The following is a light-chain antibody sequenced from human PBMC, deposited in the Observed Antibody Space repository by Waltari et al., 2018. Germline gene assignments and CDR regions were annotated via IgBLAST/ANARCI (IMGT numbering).Light chain of an antibody. V-gene: IGLV8-61*01. J-gene: IGLJ3*02. Sequence: QTVVTQEPSFSVSPGGTVTLTCGLSFGSVSTSYFPSWYHQTPGQAPRPLIYSTNTRSSGVPDRFSGSILGNKAALTITGAQADDESDYYCVLYMGSGSYWVFGGGTKLTVL. CDR1: FGSVSTSYF. CDR3: VLYMGSGSYWV. CDR2: STN.